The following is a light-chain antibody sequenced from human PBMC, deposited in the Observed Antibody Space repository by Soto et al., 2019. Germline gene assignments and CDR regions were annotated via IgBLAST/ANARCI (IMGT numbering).Light chain of an antibody. CDR3: QQYNDWPLS. J-gene: IGKJ4*01. CDR1: QSISSN. V-gene: IGKV3-15*01. CDR2: GAS. Sequence: EIVMTQSPATLSVSPGEGATLSCRASQSISSNLAWYQQKPGQAPKLLIYGASNKATRFPARFSGSGSGTEFTLTTSSLQSEGFAVYYCQQYNDWPLSFGGGTKVEIK.